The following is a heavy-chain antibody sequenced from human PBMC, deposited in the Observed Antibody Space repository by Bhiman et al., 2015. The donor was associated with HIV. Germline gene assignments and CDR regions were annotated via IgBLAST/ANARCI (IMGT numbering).Heavy chain of an antibody. V-gene: IGHV3-33*01. CDR1: GFTVSTYG. Sequence: QVQLVESGGGVVQPGRSLRLSCAASGFTVSTYGMHWVRQAPGKGLEWVVSIWYDGSNKDYADSVKGRFTISRDTSKNTLHLQMNSLRAEDTAVYYCARDGCSGGSCYSAYYYYYMDVWGKGTTVTVSS. CDR3: ARDGCSGGSCYSAYYYYYMDV. CDR2: IWYDGSNK. J-gene: IGHJ6*03. D-gene: IGHD2-15*01.